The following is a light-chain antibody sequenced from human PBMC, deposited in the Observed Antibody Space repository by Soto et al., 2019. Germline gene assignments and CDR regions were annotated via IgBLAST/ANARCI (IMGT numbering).Light chain of an antibody. V-gene: IGKV1-5*03. CDR1: QSISNW. J-gene: IGKJ2*01. CDR3: QHYNTDSHT. CDR2: RAS. Sequence: DIQMTQSPSTLSASVGDRVPSTCRASQSISNWLAWYQQKPGKAPKLLIYRASALERGVPSRFTGSGSGTEFTLTISSLQPDDFAIYFCQHYNTDSHTFGQGTKLEI.